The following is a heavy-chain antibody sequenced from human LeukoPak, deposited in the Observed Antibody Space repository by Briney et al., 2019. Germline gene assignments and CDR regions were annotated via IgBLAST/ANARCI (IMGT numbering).Heavy chain of an antibody. V-gene: IGHV3-7*01. CDR3: ARDLSGPSVY. D-gene: IGHD2-15*01. CDR2: IRPDGGEK. CDR1: GFTFSNYW. Sequence: GGSLRLSCVVSGFTFSNYWMSWVRQAPGKGLEWVINIRPDGGEKYFVDSVKGRFTISRDNAKNSLYLQMNSLRAEDTAVYYCARDLSGPSVYWGQGTLVTVSS. J-gene: IGHJ4*02.